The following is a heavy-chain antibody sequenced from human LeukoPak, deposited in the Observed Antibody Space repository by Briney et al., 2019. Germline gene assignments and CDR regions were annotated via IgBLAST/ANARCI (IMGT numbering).Heavy chain of an antibody. Sequence: SVKVSCKASGITFSKNCISWVRQAPGQGLEWMGRFIPMVGMAAYAQKFQGRITITEDRSANTAFMELSSLTSEDTAVYYCARIKAVGVPVAIDAYYSYGMDVWGQGTAVAVSS. CDR3: ARIKAVGVPVAIDAYYSYGMDV. J-gene: IGHJ6*02. CDR2: FIPMVGMA. V-gene: IGHV1-69*02. CDR1: GITFSKNC. D-gene: IGHD2-2*01.